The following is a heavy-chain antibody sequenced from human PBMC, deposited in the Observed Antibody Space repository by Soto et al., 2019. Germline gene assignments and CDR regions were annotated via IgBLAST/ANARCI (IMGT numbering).Heavy chain of an antibody. V-gene: IGHV3-21*06. Sequence: GGSLSLSCASSWFTFTRYSMNWVRQAPGKGLEWVSSISSTTNYIYYGDSMKGRFTISRDNAKNSLYLEMNSLRAEDTAVYYCARESEDLTSNFDFWGQGTLVTVSS. CDR3: ARESEDLTSNFDF. CDR1: WFTFTRYS. J-gene: IGHJ4*02. CDR2: ISSTTNYI.